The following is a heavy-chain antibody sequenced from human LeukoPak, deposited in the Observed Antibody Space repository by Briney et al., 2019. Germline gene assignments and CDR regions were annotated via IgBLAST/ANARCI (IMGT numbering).Heavy chain of an antibody. CDR2: INHSGST. CDR3: ARHYYDSSGYYTEYLQH. V-gene: IGHV4-34*01. CDR1: GGSFSGYY. Sequence: TSETLSLTCAVYGGSFSGYYWSWIRQPPGKGLEWIGEINHSGSTNYNPSLKSRVTISVDTSKNQFSLKLSSVTAADTAVYYCARHYYDSSGYYTEYLQHWGQGTLVTVSS. D-gene: IGHD3-22*01. J-gene: IGHJ1*01.